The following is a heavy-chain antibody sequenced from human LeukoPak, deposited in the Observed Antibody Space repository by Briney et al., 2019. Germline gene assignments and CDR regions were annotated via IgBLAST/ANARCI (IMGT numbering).Heavy chain of an antibody. CDR2: IYFSGST. J-gene: IGHJ4*02. Sequence: PSETLSLTCSVSGGSISESDYYWGWIRQPPGKGLEWIGSIYFSGSTYHNSSLKSRVTISVDTSKNQFSLKLNSVTAADTAVYYCVRREYSTKSPFDYWGQGTLVTVSS. V-gene: IGHV4-39*01. CDR3: VRREYSTKSPFDY. CDR1: GGSISESDYY. D-gene: IGHD2-8*01.